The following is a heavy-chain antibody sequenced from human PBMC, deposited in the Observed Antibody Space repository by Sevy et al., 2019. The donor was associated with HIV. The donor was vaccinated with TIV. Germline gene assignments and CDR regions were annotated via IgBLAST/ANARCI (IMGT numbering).Heavy chain of an antibody. CDR1: GFTFISYS. Sequence: GGSWRLSCEASGFTFISYSMNGVRQAPGKGLEWVSSIRSSSSYLYYADSVKGRFTISRDNAKNSLYLQMNSLRAEDTAVYYCAKLKVHYYDSTRMDVWGQGTTVTVSS. CDR2: IRSSSSYL. CDR3: AKLKVHYYDSTRMDV. D-gene: IGHD3-22*01. V-gene: IGHV3-21*01. J-gene: IGHJ6*02.